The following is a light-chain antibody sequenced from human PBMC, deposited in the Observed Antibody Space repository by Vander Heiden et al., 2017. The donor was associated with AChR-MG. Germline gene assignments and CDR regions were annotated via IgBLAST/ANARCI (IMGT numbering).Light chain of an antibody. CDR1: SSDVGGYNY. V-gene: IGLV2-14*03. CDR2: DVS. Sequence: PGQSITISCTGTSSDVGGYNYVSWYQQHPGKAPKLMIYDVSNRPLGVSNRFSGSKSGNTASLTISGLQAEDEADYYCSSYTSSSTSNVVFGGGTKLTVL. J-gene: IGLJ2*01. CDR3: SSYTSSSTSNVV.